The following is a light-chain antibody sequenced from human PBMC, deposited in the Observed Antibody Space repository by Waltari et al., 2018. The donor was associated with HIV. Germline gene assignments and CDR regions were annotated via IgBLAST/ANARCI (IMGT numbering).Light chain of an antibody. CDR1: SSAVGGYNY. Sequence: QSALTQPASVSGSPVQSIPISCTGTSSAVGGYNYVAWYQQHPGKAPKLMIYEVSKRPSGVSNRFSGSKSGNTASLTISGLQAEDEADYYCSSYTSSSTLVFGGGTKLTVL. V-gene: IGLV2-14*01. J-gene: IGLJ2*01. CDR3: SSYTSSSTLV. CDR2: EVS.